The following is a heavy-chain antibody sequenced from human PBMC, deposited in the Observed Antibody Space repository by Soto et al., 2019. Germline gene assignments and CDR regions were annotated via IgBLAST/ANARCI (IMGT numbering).Heavy chain of an antibody. CDR1: GDSVSSSFW. CDR2: IYHTETT. D-gene: IGHD4-17*01. V-gene: IGHV4-4*02. J-gene: IGHJ4*02. Sequence: SETLSLTCAVSGDSVSSSFWWTWVRQPPGKGLEWIGEIYHTETTNYAPSLKSRVTISLDKSMNQFSLRFNSVTPADTAVYYCARYDFGTFDNCGQGIRVTVSS. CDR3: ARYDFGTFDN.